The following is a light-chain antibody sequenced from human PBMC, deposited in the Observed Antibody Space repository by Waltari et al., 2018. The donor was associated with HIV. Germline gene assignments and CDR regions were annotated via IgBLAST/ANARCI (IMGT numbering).Light chain of an antibody. V-gene: IGLV2-14*03. J-gene: IGLJ2*01. CDR2: GVS. CDR1: NRDLHVYDS. CDR3: TSYTVRRALI. Sequence: HSALTQPASISGSPGQSVTISCTGINRDLHVYDSDSWYQQLPTKAPQLIIFGVSVRPSGISHRFSGSKSGNTASLTISGLQTDDEGDYYCTSYTVRRALIFGGGTKLTVL.